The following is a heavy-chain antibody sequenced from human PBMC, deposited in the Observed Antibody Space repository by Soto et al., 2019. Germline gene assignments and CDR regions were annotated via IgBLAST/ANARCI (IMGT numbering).Heavy chain of an antibody. Sequence: QVQLQESGPRLVSPSQTLSLTCTVSGGSISSAAYCWSWIRQSPDKGLEWIGHIYDGGTTYSSPSLKGRVTISADTSETQFSLKLSSVSAADTAVYYCARGPSGDNIDYWGQGIQVTVSS. D-gene: IGHD7-27*01. V-gene: IGHV4-30-4*01. CDR3: ARGPSGDNIDY. J-gene: IGHJ4*02. CDR1: GGSISSAAYC. CDR2: IYDGGTT.